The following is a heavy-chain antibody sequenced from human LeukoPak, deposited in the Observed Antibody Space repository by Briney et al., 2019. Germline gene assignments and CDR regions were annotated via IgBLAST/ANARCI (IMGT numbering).Heavy chain of an antibody. D-gene: IGHD4/OR15-4a*01. CDR3: AKEIYGDPTGGRFQH. Sequence: GGSLRLSCATSGLTFSNSGMSWVRQAPGKGLEWVSSIGGSNTNTYYADSVKGRFTISRDNSKNTLYLQMKSLRAEDTAVYYCAKEIYGDPTGGRFQHWGQGTLVTVSS. V-gene: IGHV3-23*01. CDR2: IGGSNTNT. J-gene: IGHJ1*01. CDR1: GLTFSNSG.